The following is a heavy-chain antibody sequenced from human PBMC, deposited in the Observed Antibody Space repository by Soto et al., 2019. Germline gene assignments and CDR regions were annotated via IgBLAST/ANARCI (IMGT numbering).Heavy chain of an antibody. J-gene: IGHJ4*02. V-gene: IGHV3-30*18. D-gene: IGHD6-19*01. CDR1: GFTFSDYT. CDR2: VSHDGRNT. CDR3: AKGGRQWLVTSDFNY. Sequence: VQLVESGGGVVQPGRSLRLSCAASGFTFSDYTMHWVRQAPGKGLEWVAGVSHDGRNTHYADSVKGRFTISGDSSKNTVSLEMTSLRAEDTAVYYCAKGGRQWLVTSDFNYWGQGALVTVSS.